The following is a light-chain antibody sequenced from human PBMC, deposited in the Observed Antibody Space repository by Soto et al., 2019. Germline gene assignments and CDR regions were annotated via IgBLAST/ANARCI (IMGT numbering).Light chain of an antibody. Sequence: EIVLTQSPATLSLSPGERPTVSCRASQSVSSYLAWYQQKPGQAPRLLIYDASNRATAIPARFSGSGSGTHFTLTIRSLDPEDFAVYYGQQRSNWPRSITFGQGTRLEIK. CDR2: DAS. CDR3: QQRSNWPRSIT. J-gene: IGKJ5*01. V-gene: IGKV3-11*01. CDR1: QSVSSY.